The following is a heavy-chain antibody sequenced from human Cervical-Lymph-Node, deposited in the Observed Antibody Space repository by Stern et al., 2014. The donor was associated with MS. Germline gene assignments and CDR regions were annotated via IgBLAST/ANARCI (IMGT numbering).Heavy chain of an antibody. J-gene: IGHJ4*02. CDR1: GGSIRTFS. CDR2: VYYNGST. V-gene: IGHV4-59*01. Sequence: QMQLVQSGPGLVKPSETLSLTCTVSGGSIRTFSWSWIRPPPGRGLEWIGCVYYNGSTTHNPSLKSRVTMSVDTSKSQLSLRLHSVTAADTAVYYCARHSVGVKDFDSWGQGTLVTVSS. D-gene: IGHD4-23*01. CDR3: ARHSVGVKDFDS.